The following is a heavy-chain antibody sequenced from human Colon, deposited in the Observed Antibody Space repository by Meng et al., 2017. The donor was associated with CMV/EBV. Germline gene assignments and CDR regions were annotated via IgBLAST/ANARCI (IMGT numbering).Heavy chain of an antibody. CDR2: IIPILGIA. J-gene: IGHJ6*02. CDR1: GGTFSSYT. CDR3: ARDRKGGGNPFPYYYYGMDV. Sequence: SVKVSCKASGGTFSSYTISWVRQAPGQGLEWMGRIIPILGIANYAQKFQGRVTITADKSTSTAYMELSSLRSEDTAVYYCARDRKGGGNPFPYYYYGMDVWGQGTTVTVSS. D-gene: IGHD4-23*01. V-gene: IGHV1-69*04.